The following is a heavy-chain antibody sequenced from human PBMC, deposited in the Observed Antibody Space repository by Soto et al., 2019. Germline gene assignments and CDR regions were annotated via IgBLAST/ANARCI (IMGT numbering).Heavy chain of an antibody. J-gene: IGHJ6*02. CDR1: GGSIRTYS. CDR3: ARHPVGRGGMDV. D-gene: IGHD3-10*01. Sequence: QVQLHESGPGLVKPSETLSLTCAVSGGSIRTYSWSWIRQPPGKGLEWIGYMYYTGSTNYIPSLKTRVTISVDTSKNQFSLNLNSVTAADTAVYYCARHPVGRGGMDVWGQGTTVTVS. CDR2: MYYTGST. V-gene: IGHV4-59*08.